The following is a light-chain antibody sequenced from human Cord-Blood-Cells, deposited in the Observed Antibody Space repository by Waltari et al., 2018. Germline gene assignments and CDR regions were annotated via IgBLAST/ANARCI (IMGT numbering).Light chain of an antibody. CDR2: DVS. CDR3: ISYTSSSTWV. Sequence: QSALTQPASVSGSPGQSITISCTGTSSDVGGYNYFSWYQQHPGKAPKLMIYDVSKRPSGVSNRFSGSKSGNTASLTISGLQAEDEADYYCISYTSSSTWVFGGGTKLTVL. J-gene: IGLJ3*02. CDR1: SSDVGGYNY. V-gene: IGLV2-14*01.